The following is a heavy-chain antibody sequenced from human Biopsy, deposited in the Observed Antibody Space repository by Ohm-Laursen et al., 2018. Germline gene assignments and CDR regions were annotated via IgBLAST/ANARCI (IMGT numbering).Heavy chain of an antibody. D-gene: IGHD6-6*01. J-gene: IGHJ4*02. CDR3: AKALPPTAPRPPSPFVS. V-gene: IGHV3-23*01. CDR2: ITGSGAGT. Sequence: SLRLSCAASGFTFGVHAMAWVRQAPGQGLAWVSAITGSGAGTYYTESVKGRFTISRDNSKNTLYLQMNSLRVGDTALSFCAKALPPTAPRPPSPFVSWGQGPLVSVSS. CDR1: GFTFGVHA.